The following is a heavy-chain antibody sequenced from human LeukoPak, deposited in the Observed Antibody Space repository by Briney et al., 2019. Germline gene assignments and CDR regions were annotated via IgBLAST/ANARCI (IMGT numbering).Heavy chain of an antibody. CDR2: ISPDTAGT. J-gene: IGHJ4*02. CDR1: GYSFTGHH. CDR3: ARTRRDGYNCDLDL. D-gene: IGHD5-24*01. Sequence: ASVKVSCKASGYSFTGHHIHWVRQAPGQGLEWMGWISPDTAGTNYAQKFQGRGTMTRDSSISTAYMELSRLSSDDTALYYCARTRRDGYNCDLDLWGQGTLVTVSS. V-gene: IGHV1-2*02.